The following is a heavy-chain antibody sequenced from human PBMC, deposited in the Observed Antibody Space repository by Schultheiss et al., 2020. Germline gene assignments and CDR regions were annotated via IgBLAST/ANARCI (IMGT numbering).Heavy chain of an antibody. CDR1: GFTFSSYA. Sequence: GESLKISCAASGFTFSSYAMHWVRQAPGKGLEWVAVISYDGSNKYYADSVKGRFTISRDNSKNTLYLQMNSLRAEDTAVYYCARDPTYGSSSLGDYWGQGTLVTVSS. J-gene: IGHJ4*02. CDR3: ARDPTYGSSSLGDY. CDR2: ISYDGSNK. D-gene: IGHD6-6*01. V-gene: IGHV3-30-3*01.